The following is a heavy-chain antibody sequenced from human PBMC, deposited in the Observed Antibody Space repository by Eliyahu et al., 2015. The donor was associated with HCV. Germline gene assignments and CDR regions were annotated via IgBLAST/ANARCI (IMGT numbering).Heavy chain of an antibody. CDR2: IRSKAYGGTT. CDR1: GFTFGDYA. CDR3: TRVLFMGAFDT. D-gene: IGHD3-10*02. Sequence: EVQLVESGGGLVQPGRSLRLXCTASGFTFGDYAMSWVRQAPGKGLEWVGFIRSKAYGGTTEYAASVKGRFTISRDDSKSIAYLQMNSLKTEDTAVYYCTRVLFMGAFDTWGQGTMVTVSS. V-gene: IGHV3-49*04. J-gene: IGHJ3*02.